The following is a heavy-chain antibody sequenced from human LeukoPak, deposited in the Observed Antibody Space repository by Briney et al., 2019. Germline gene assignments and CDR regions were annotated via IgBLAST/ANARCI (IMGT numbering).Heavy chain of an antibody. CDR2: ISSSSGYI. CDR1: GFTFSSYA. D-gene: IGHD3-22*01. CDR3: ARDPGDYYDSSGYYPYYFDY. V-gene: IGHV3-21*01. Sequence: GGSLRLSCAASGFTFSSYAMSWVRQAPGKGLEWVSSISSSSGYIFYADSVKGRFTISRDNAKNSLYLQMNSLRAEDTAVYYCARDPGDYYDSSGYYPYYFDYWGQGTLVTVSS. J-gene: IGHJ4*02.